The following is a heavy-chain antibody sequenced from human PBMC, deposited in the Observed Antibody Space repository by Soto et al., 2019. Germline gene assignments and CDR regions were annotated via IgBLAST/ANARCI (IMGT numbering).Heavy chain of an antibody. Sequence: PGGSLRLSCEASGFTFSSYWMSWVRQAPGKGLEWVANVRQDGSQKYLVDSVKGRFTISRDNSENTLYLQLNSLRAEDTAVYYCAKSGGNGWFADAFDVWGQGTMVTVSS. D-gene: IGHD6-19*01. J-gene: IGHJ3*01. CDR1: GFTFSSYW. V-gene: IGHV3-7*03. CDR2: VRQDGSQK. CDR3: AKSGGNGWFADAFDV.